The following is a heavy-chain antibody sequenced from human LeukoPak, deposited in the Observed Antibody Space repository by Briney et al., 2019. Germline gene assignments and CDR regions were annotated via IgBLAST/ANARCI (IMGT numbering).Heavy chain of an antibody. Sequence: PGGSLRLSCAASGFTFSSYGMHWVRQAPGKGLEWVAFIRYDGSNKYYADSVKGRFTISRDNSKNTLYLQMNSLRSEDTAVYYFAKARAKRNYRPSFFDYGGKGPLSPVS. V-gene: IGHV3-30*02. CDR3: AKARAKRNYRPSFFDY. CDR2: IRYDGSNK. CDR1: GFTFSSYG. J-gene: IGHJ4*02. D-gene: IGHD2-2*01.